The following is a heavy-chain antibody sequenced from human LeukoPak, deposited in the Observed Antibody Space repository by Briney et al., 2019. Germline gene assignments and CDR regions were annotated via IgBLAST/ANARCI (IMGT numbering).Heavy chain of an antibody. V-gene: IGHV3-48*03. Sequence: GGSLRLSCAASGFSFSSYEMNWVRQAPGKGLEWISYISASGTLTHYADSVEGRFTISRDNAKNSLSLQMNSLRGEDAAVYYCARDGTPMHSSGWVYMDVWGKGTTVTVSS. CDR1: GFSFSSYE. CDR2: ISASGTLT. J-gene: IGHJ6*04. CDR3: ARDGTPMHSSGWVYMDV. D-gene: IGHD6-25*01.